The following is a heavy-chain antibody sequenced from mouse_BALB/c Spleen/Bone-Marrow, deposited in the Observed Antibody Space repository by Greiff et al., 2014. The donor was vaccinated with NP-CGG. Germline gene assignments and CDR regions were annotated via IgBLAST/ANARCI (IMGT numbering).Heavy chain of an antibody. Sequence: EVQLQQSGPELVKPGASVKMSCKASGYTFTSYVMHWVKQKPGQGLEWIGYINPYNDGTKYNEKFKGKATLTSDKSSSTAYMELSSLTSEDSAVYYCASPRQLGLPYYFDYWGQGTTLTDSS. CDR3: ASPRQLGLPYYFDY. CDR2: INPYNDGT. D-gene: IGHD3-2*01. V-gene: IGHV1-14*01. CDR1: GYTFTSYV. J-gene: IGHJ2*01.